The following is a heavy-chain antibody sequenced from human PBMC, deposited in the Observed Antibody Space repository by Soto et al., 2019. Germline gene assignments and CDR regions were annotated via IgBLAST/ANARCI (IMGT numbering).Heavy chain of an antibody. CDR1: GGSISSYY. CDR3: ARLVWSYGTWFDP. V-gene: IGHV4-59*08. J-gene: IGHJ5*02. Sequence: QVQLQESGPGLVKPSETLSLTCTVSGGSISSYYWSWIRQPPGKGLEWIGYIYYSGSTNYNPSLKCRSSISVDASNNQFSLTLSSVTAADTAVYYCARLVWSYGTWFDPWGQGTLVTVSS. D-gene: IGHD5-18*01. CDR2: IYYSGST.